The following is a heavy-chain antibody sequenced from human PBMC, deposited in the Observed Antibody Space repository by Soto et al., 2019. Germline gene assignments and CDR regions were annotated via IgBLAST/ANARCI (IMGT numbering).Heavy chain of an antibody. V-gene: IGHV4-34*01. CDR2: IHPSGST. CDR3: ARGRDEYKLGNV. D-gene: IGHD1-1*01. CDR1: GGSLSDYY. J-gene: IGHJ6*02. Sequence: QVQLQQWGAGLFKPSETLSLTCAVSGGSLSDYYWPWIRPSPGKGLEWIGEIHPSGSTYYNPSLRSRVTISVDTSKNQFSLKLTSLTAADTAIYYCARGRDEYKLGNVWGHGTTVTVSS.